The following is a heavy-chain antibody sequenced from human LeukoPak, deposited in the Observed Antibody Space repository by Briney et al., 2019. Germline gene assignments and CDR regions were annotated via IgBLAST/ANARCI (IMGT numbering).Heavy chain of an antibody. CDR1: GFTFSSYG. Sequence: GRSLRLSCAASGFTFSSYGMHWVRRAPGKGLEWVAVISYDGSNKYYADSVRGRFTISRDNSKNTLYLQMNSLRAEDTAVYYCAKEGQQLVGYYFDYWGQGTLVTVSS. D-gene: IGHD6-13*01. J-gene: IGHJ4*02. CDR3: AKEGQQLVGYYFDY. V-gene: IGHV3-30*18. CDR2: ISYDGSNK.